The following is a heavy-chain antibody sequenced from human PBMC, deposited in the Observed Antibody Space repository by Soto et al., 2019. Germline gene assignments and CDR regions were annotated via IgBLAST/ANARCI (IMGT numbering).Heavy chain of an antibody. D-gene: IGHD3-3*01. Sequence: SVKVSCKASGFTFTSSAVQWVRQARGQRLEWIGWIVVGSGNTNYAQKFQERVTITRDMSTSTAYMELSSLRSEDTAVYYCAADQPDFWSGYYPGYYYGMDVWAKGPRSPSP. CDR2: IVVGSGNT. CDR1: GFTFTSSA. V-gene: IGHV1-58*01. CDR3: AADQPDFWSGYYPGYYYGMDV. J-gene: IGHJ6*02.